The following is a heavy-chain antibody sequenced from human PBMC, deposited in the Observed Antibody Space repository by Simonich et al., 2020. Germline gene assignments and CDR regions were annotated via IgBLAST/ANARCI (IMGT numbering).Heavy chain of an antibody. CDR1: GFTFSSYE. Sequence: EVQLVESGGGLVQPGWSLRLSFAASGFTFSSYEMNWIRQVPGKGLYWVSYISSSGSTIYYADSVKSRFTISRDNAKNSLYLQMNSLRAEDTAVYYCARNYYGDYYFDYWGQGTLVTVSS. CDR2: ISSSGSTI. D-gene: IGHD4-17*01. V-gene: IGHV3-48*03. CDR3: ARNYYGDYYFDY. J-gene: IGHJ4*02.